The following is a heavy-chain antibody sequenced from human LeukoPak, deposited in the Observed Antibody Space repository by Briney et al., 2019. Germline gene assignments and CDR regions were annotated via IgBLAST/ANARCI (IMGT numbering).Heavy chain of an antibody. CDR3: ARGTAVWYFDY. D-gene: IGHD1-1*01. CDR1: GFTFSSYS. V-gene: IGHV3-74*01. Sequence: GSLRLSCAASGFTFSSYSMNWVRQAPGKGLVWFSRINSDGSTTSYEDSVKGRFTISRDNAKNTLYLQMNSLRAEDTAVYYCARGTAVWYFDYWGQGTLVTVSS. CDR2: INSDGSTT. J-gene: IGHJ4*02.